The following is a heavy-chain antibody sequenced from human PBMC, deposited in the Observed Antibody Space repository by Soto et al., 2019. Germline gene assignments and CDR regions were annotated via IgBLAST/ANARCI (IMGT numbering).Heavy chain of an antibody. CDR3: ARHHFGPGGFSSSWSDW. CDR1: GVTFTTYA. V-gene: IGHV3-23*01. CDR2: ISLSVGST. Sequence: EVQLLQSGGGLVQPGGSLRLSCAASGVTFTTYAMSWVRQAPGKGLEWVSGISLSVGSTYYADSVKGRFTISRDNSKNTLYLQMNLLRAEDTALYFCARHHFGPGGFSSSWSDWWGRGTLVTVSS. D-gene: IGHD2-2*01. J-gene: IGHJ5*01.